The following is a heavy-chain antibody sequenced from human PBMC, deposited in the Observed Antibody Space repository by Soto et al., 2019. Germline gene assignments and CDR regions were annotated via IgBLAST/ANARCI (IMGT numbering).Heavy chain of an antibody. D-gene: IGHD1-26*01. J-gene: IGHJ5*02. CDR1: GFTFSSYG. CDR2: IWYDGSNK. CDR3: ARERFGSPNWFDP. Sequence: QVQLVESGGGVVQPGRSLRLSCAASGFTFSSYGMHWVRQAPGKGLEWVAVIWYDGSNKYYADSVKGRFTISRDNSKNTLYLQMNSLRAEDTAVYYCARERFGSPNWFDPSGQGTLVTVSS. V-gene: IGHV3-33*01.